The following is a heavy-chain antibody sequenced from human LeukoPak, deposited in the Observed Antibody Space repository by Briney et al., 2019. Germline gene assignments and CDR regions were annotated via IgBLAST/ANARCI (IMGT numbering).Heavy chain of an antibody. Sequence: GSLRLSCAASGFTFPDYGMSWVRLAPGKGLEWVSGVDLNGGSTHYADSVKGRFTISRDNAKNSLYLKMNPLRAEDTALYYCARLFNFYGSGTYYPFDSWGQGALVTVSS. D-gene: IGHD3-10*01. V-gene: IGHV3-20*04. CDR1: GFTFPDYG. J-gene: IGHJ4*02. CDR2: VDLNGGST. CDR3: ARLFNFYGSGTYYPFDS.